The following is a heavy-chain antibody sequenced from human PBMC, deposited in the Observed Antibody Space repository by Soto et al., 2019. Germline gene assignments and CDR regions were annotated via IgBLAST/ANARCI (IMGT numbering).Heavy chain of an antibody. CDR1: GGSISSSSYY. J-gene: IGHJ3*02. D-gene: IGHD6-19*01. CDR3: ARLIAVAGVYAFDI. CDR2: IYYSGST. V-gene: IGHV4-39*01. Sequence: SETLFLTCTVSGGSISSSSYYWGWIRQPPGKGLEWIGSIYYSGSTYYNPSLKSRVTISVATSKNQFSLKLSSVTAADTAVYYCARLIAVAGVYAFDIWGQGTMVTVSS.